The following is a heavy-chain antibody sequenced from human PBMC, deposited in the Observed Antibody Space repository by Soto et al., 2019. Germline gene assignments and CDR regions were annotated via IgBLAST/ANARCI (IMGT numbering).Heavy chain of an antibody. V-gene: IGHV4-59*08. CDR1: GGSISSYY. Sequence: SETLSLTCTVSGGSISSYYWSWIRQPPGKGLEWIGYIYYSGSTNYNPSLKSRVTISVDTSKNQFSLKLSSVTAADTAVYYCARLGYSYGRTLNYYYYYMDVWGKGTTVTVSS. CDR3: ARLGYSYGRTLNYYYYYMDV. D-gene: IGHD5-18*01. CDR2: IYYSGST. J-gene: IGHJ6*03.